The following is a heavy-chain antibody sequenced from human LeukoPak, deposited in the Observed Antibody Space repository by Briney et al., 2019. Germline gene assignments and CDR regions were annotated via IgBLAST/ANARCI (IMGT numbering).Heavy chain of an antibody. Sequence: GGSLRLSCAASGFTFSSYWMSWVRQAPGKGLEWVTNIKQDGSEKYYVDSVKGRFTISRDNSKNTLYLQMNSLRAEDTAVYYCAKDKVGASGAFDYWGQGTLVTVSS. CDR2: IKQDGSEK. V-gene: IGHV3-7*03. CDR3: AKDKVGASGAFDY. CDR1: GFTFSSYW. J-gene: IGHJ4*02. D-gene: IGHD1-26*01.